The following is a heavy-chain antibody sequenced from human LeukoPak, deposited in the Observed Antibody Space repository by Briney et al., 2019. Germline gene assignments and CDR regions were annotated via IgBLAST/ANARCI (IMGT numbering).Heavy chain of an antibody. CDR3: ARAATSYDSTKYFQH. Sequence: GASVKVSCKASGYTFTSYGISWVRQAPGQGLEWMGWISAYNGNTNYAQKLQGRVTMTTDTSTSTAYMELRSLRSDDTAVYYCARAATSYDSTKYFQHWGQGTLVTASS. D-gene: IGHD3-22*01. CDR2: ISAYNGNT. J-gene: IGHJ1*01. CDR1: GYTFTSYG. V-gene: IGHV1-18*01.